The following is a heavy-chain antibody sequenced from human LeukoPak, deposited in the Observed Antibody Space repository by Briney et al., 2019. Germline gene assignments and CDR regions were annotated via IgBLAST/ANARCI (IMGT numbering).Heavy chain of an antibody. CDR3: ARSGSGIAVADDAFDI. CDR2: IKQDGSEK. Sequence: GGSLRLSCAVSGFTFSNYGMNWVRQAPGKGLEWVANIKQDGSEKYYVDSVKGRFTISRDNAKNSLYLQMNSLRAEDTAVYYCARSGSGIAVADDAFDIWGQGTMVTVSS. CDR1: GFTFSNYG. V-gene: IGHV3-7*03. J-gene: IGHJ3*02. D-gene: IGHD6-19*01.